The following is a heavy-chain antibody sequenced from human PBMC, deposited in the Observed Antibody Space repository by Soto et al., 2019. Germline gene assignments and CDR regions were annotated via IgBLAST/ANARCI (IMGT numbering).Heavy chain of an antibody. Sequence: QVHLVESGGGVVQPGRSLRLSCAASGFTFSDYAMHWVRQAPGKGLEWLAVILYDGSNKHYADSVEGRFTIFRDNSKNTVYLQMSSLRGEDTAIYYCARGDAVDIWVQGTMVTVSS. CDR2: ILYDGSNK. J-gene: IGHJ3*02. CDR1: GFTFSDYA. CDR3: ARGDAVDI. V-gene: IGHV3-30*04.